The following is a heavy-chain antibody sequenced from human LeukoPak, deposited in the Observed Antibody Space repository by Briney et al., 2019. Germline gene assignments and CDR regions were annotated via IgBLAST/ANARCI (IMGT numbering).Heavy chain of an antibody. D-gene: IGHD2-2*01. V-gene: IGHV3-21*01. Sequence: GGSLRLSCAASGFTFSSYSMNWVRQAPGKGLEWVSSISSSSSYIYYADSVKGRFTISRDNAKNSLYLQMNSLRAEDTAVYYCARGHGVVAASDDAFDIWGQGTMVTVSS. J-gene: IGHJ3*02. CDR2: ISSSSSYI. CDR3: ARGHGVVAASDDAFDI. CDR1: GFTFSSYS.